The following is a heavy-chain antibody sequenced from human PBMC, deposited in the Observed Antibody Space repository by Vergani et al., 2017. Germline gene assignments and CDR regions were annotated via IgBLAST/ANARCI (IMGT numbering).Heavy chain of an antibody. CDR3: AKDGYYYGSGSYYNVL. V-gene: IGHV3-30*18. CDR1: GFTFSSYG. CDR2: ISYDGSNK. Sequence: QVQLVESGGGVVQPGRSLRLSCAASGFTFSSYGMHWVRQAPGKGLEWVAVISYDGSNKYYADFVKGLFTISRDNSKNTLYLQMNGLRAEDTAVYYCAKDGYYYGSGSYYNVLWGQGTLVTVSS. J-gene: IGHJ4*02. D-gene: IGHD3-10*01.